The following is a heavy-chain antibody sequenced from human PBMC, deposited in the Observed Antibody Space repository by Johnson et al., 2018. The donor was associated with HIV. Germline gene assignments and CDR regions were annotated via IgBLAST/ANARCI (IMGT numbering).Heavy chain of an antibody. CDR1: GFTFSSYG. CDR3: ARVGRVYDSSGYAIDAFDI. V-gene: IGHV3-30*02. D-gene: IGHD3-22*01. CDR2: IRYDGSNK. J-gene: IGHJ3*02. Sequence: QVQLVESGGGVVQPGGSLRLSCAASGFTFSSYGMHWVRQAPGKGLQWVAFIRYDGSNKYYADSVKGRFTISRDNAKNALYLQMNSLKTEDTPVYYCARVGRVYDSSGYAIDAFDIWGQGTMVTVSS.